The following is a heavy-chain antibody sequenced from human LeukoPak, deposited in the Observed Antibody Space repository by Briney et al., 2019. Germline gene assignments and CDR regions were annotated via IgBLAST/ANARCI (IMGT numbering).Heavy chain of an antibody. V-gene: IGHV3-66*01. CDR3: ARRPINYHDSSGDMSGMDV. Sequence: GGSLRLSCAASGFTVSSNYMGWVRQAPGKGLEWVSVIYSGGSTYYADSVKGRFTISRDNSKNTLYLQMNSLRAEDTAVYYCARRPINYHDSSGDMSGMDVWGQGTTVTVSS. D-gene: IGHD3-22*01. J-gene: IGHJ6*02. CDR2: IYSGGST. CDR1: GFTVSSNY.